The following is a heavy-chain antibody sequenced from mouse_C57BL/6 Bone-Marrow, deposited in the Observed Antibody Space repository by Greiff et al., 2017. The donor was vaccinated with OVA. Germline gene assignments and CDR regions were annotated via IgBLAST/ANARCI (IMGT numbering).Heavy chain of an antibody. D-gene: IGHD1-1*01. J-gene: IGHJ1*03. CDR3: ARGDYYGSSPWYFDV. CDR2: TFYSGIT. CDR1: GFSINSDCY. V-gene: IGHV3-3*01. Sequence: EVMLVESGPSLVRPSQTLSLTCTVTGFSINSDCYWIWIRQFPGNKLEYIGYTFYSGITYYNPSLESRTYITRDTSKNQFSLKLSSVTTEDTATYYCARGDYYGSSPWYFDVWGKGTTVTVSS.